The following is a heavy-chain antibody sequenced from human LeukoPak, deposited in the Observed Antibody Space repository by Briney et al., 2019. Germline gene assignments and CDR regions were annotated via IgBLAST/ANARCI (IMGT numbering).Heavy chain of an antibody. CDR2: ISSSGST. Sequence: SETLSLTCTVSGDSISSGDYYWSWIRQPAGKGLEWIGRISSSGSTNYNPSLKSRVTISVDTSKNQFYLKLNSVTAADTAVYYCARAVGYFDWLPLFDYWGQGTLVTVSS. V-gene: IGHV4-61*02. J-gene: IGHJ4*02. D-gene: IGHD3-9*01. CDR3: ARAVGYFDWLPLFDY. CDR1: GDSISSGDYY.